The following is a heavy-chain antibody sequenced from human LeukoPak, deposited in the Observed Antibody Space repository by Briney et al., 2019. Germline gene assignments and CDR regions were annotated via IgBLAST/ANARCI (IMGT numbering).Heavy chain of an antibody. V-gene: IGHV5-51*01. Sequence: GESLKISCKGSGYSFNSYWIGWVSQMPGKSLEWMGIIYPGDSDTRYSPSFQGQVTISADKSISTAYLQWSSLKASHTAMYYCARQGAGGSSPFDYWGQGTLVTVSS. CDR2: IYPGDSDT. CDR1: GYSFNSYW. D-gene: IGHD6-6*01. J-gene: IGHJ4*02. CDR3: ARQGAGGSSPFDY.